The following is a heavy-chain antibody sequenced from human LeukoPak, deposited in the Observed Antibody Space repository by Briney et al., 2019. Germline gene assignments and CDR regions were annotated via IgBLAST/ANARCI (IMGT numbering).Heavy chain of an antibody. CDR1: AGSFISSSHH. V-gene: IGHV4-39*01. CDR2: VYYGRTT. D-gene: IGHD5-12*01. Sequence: PSETLSLTCTVFAGSFISSSHHWGWIRQSPGKGLEWIGTVYYGRTTYYNPSLDGRVTISLDTSANHFSLQLNSVTAADTAVYYCVRHDGRGGATMGAFDSWGQGSLVTVSS. J-gene: IGHJ5*01. CDR3: VRHDGRGGATMGAFDS.